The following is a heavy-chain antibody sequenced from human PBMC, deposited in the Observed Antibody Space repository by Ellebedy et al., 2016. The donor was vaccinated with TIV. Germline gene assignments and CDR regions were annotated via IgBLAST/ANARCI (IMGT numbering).Heavy chain of an antibody. D-gene: IGHD2-15*01. CDR3: ARDAVVVVAARGWFDP. J-gene: IGHJ5*02. V-gene: IGHV1-69*13. CDR1: GGTFSSYA. Sequence: AASVKVSCKASGGTFSSYAISWVRQAPGQGLEWVGGIIPIFGTANYAQKFQGRVTITADESTSTAYMELSSLRSEDTAVYYCARDAVVVVAARGWFDPWGQGTLVTVSS. CDR2: IIPIFGTA.